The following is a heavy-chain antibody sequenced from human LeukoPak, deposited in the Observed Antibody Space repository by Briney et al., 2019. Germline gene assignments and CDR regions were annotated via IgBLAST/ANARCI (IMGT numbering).Heavy chain of an antibody. CDR1: GFPFSSYE. CDR3: ARDRLYSSYYFDY. Sequence: GGPLRLSCAASGFPFSSYEMNWVRQAPGKGLEWASYISSSGSTIYYADCVKGRFTIYRDNAKNSLYLQMNSLRAEDTAVYYCARDRLYSSYYFDYWGQGTLVTVSS. V-gene: IGHV3-48*03. J-gene: IGHJ4*02. CDR2: ISSSGSTI. D-gene: IGHD6-6*01.